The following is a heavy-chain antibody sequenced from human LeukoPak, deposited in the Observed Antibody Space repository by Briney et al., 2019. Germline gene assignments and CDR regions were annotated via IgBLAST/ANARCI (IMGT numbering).Heavy chain of an antibody. CDR2: IYYSGST. CDR3: ARGYSSGWNYYFDY. V-gene: IGHV4-61*01. CDR1: GYSISSGFY. J-gene: IGHJ4*02. D-gene: IGHD6-19*01. Sequence: SETLSLTCTVSGYSISSGFYWGWIRQPPGKGLEWIGYIYYSGSTNYNPSLKSRVTISVDTSKNQFSLKLSSVTAADTAVYYCARGYSSGWNYYFDYWGQGTLVTVSS.